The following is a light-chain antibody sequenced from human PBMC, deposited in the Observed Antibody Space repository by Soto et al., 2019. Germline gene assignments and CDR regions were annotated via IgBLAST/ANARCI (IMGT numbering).Light chain of an antibody. Sequence: DIQMTQSPSSLSASIGDRVTITCRSSQDIRTYLNWYQHKPGEAPKLLIFAASDLQSGIPSRFTVSGSGTDFTLTISSVKPEDFATYFCQQRHRMPPTFGQGTRLEIK. J-gene: IGKJ5*01. V-gene: IGKV1-39*01. CDR2: AAS. CDR3: QQRHRMPPT. CDR1: QDIRTY.